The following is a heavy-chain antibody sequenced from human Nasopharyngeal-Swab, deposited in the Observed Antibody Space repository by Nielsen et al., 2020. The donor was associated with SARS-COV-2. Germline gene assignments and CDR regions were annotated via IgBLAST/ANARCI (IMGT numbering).Heavy chain of an antibody. D-gene: IGHD6-6*01. Sequence: ASVKVSCKESGYTYISYYMHGVRQAPGKGPEWMGRINPENDGIKYSQNFQGGVTMTRDTSITTVYMELSRLTSDDTAVYYCARGAVPEGPYSSSSGGYWGQGTLVTVSS. CDR1: GYTYISYY. V-gene: IGHV1-2*06. CDR3: ARGAVPEGPYSSSSGGY. J-gene: IGHJ4*02. CDR2: INPENDGI.